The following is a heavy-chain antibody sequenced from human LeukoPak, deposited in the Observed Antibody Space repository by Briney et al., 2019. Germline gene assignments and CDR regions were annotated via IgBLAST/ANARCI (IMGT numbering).Heavy chain of an antibody. D-gene: IGHD6-13*01. CDR3: AEGGLAAAHDY. Sequence: GGSLRLSCAASGFTFSSYAMSWVRQAPGKGLEWVSAISGSGDSTFYADSVKGRFTISRDNSKNTLYLQMNSLRAEDTAVYYCAEGGLAAAHDYWGQGTLVTVSS. V-gene: IGHV3-23*01. CDR1: GFTFSSYA. CDR2: ISGSGDST. J-gene: IGHJ4*02.